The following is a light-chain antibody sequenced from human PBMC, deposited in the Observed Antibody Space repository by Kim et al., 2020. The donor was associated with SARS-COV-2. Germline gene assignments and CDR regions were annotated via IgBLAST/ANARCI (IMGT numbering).Light chain of an antibody. CDR1: SSNIGAGYD. CDR3: QSYDTSLRGV. V-gene: IGLV1-40*01. J-gene: IGLJ1*01. Sequence: GQRVTISCTGSSSNIGAGYDVPWYQQLPGTAPKLLIYGDNNRPSGVPDRFSGSKSGTSASLAITGLQTDDEADYYCQSYDTSLRGVFGSGTKVTVL. CDR2: GDN.